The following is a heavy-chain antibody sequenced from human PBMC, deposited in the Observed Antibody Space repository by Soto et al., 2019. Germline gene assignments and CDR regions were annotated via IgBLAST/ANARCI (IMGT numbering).Heavy chain of an antibody. D-gene: IGHD3-10*01. CDR3: ARHYYYGSGSYYLVPGHYYYMDV. V-gene: IGHV5-51*01. CDR2: IYPGDSDT. CDR1: GYSFTSYW. J-gene: IGHJ6*03. Sequence: PGASLKISCKGSGYSFTSYWIGWVRQMPGKGMEWMGIIYPGDSDTRYSPSLQGQVTISADKSISTAYLQWSSLKASDTAMYYCARHYYYGSGSYYLVPGHYYYMDVWGKGTTVTVSS.